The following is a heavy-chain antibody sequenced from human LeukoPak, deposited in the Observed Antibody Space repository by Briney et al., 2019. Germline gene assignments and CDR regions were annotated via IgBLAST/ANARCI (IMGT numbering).Heavy chain of an antibody. CDR1: GFTVSSNY. J-gene: IGHJ4*02. CDR2: IYSGGST. D-gene: IGHD6-13*01. V-gene: IGHV3-53*01. Sequence: GGSLRLSCAASGFTVSSNYMSWVRQAPGKGLEWVSVIYSGGSTYYADSVKGRFTISRDNSKNTLYLQMNNLRAEDTAVYYCARYSSSWYSPFDYWGQGTLVAVSS. CDR3: ARYSSSWYSPFDY.